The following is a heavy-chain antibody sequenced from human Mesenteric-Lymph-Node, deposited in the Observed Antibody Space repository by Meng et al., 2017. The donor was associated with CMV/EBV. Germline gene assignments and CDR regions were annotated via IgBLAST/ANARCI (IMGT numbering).Heavy chain of an antibody. Sequence: GSISSSNWWSWVRQPPGKGLEWIGEIYHSGSTNYNPSLKSRVTISVDKSKNQFSLKLSSVTAADTAVYYCAREVGYYGSGSYSCTDYWGQGTLVTVSS. V-gene: IGHV4-4*02. J-gene: IGHJ4*02. CDR3: AREVGYYGSGSYSCTDY. CDR1: GSISSSNW. CDR2: IYHSGST. D-gene: IGHD3-10*01.